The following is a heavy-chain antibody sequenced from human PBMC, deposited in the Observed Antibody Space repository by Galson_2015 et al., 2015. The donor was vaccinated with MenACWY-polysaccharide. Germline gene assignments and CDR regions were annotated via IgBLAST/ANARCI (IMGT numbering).Heavy chain of an antibody. J-gene: IGHJ4*02. Sequence: SLRLSCAASGFTFSDYYMHWIRQAPGKGLEWVSYISDSGSAIYFADSVKGRFIISRDNAKNSLYLQMNSLRAEDTAVYFCARVLKGLVGATPDYWGQGTLVTVSS. CDR1: GFTFSDYY. V-gene: IGHV3-11*01. CDR2: ISDSGSAI. CDR3: ARVLKGLVGATPDY. D-gene: IGHD1-26*01.